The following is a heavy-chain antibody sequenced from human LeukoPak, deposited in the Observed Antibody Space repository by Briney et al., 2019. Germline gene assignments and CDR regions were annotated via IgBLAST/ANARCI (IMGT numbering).Heavy chain of an antibody. Sequence: PSETLSLTCSVSGGSFSGYYWSWIRQPPGKGLEWIGEINYSGSTNYNPSLKSRVTISVDTSKNQFSLKLSSVTAADTAVYYCARHGDYYGSGSRYWGQGTLVTVSS. CDR3: ARHGDYYGSGSRY. CDR1: GGSFSGYY. D-gene: IGHD3-10*01. J-gene: IGHJ4*02. CDR2: INYSGST. V-gene: IGHV4-34*01.